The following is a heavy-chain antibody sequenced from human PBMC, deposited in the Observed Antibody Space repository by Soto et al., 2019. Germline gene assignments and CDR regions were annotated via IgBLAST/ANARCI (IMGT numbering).Heavy chain of an antibody. J-gene: IGHJ6*02. CDR3: ASPMVRGVIHYYSGMDV. Sequence: ASVKVSCKASGYTFPSYYMHWVRQAPGQGLEWMGIINPSGGSTSYAQKFQGRVTMTRDTSTSTVYMELSSLRSEDTAVYYCASPMVRGVIHYYSGMDVWGQGTTVTVSS. CDR2: INPSGGST. V-gene: IGHV1-46*01. CDR1: GYTFPSYY. D-gene: IGHD3-10*01.